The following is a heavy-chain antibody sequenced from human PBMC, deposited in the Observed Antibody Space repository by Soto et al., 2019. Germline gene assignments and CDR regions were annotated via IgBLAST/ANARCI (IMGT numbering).Heavy chain of an antibody. J-gene: IGHJ4*02. CDR2: IYHSGST. V-gene: IGHV4-30-2*03. CDR3: ARHGMDYYDSSGYYYSPYYFGY. CDR1: GGSISSGGYS. Sequence: LSLTCAVSGGSISSGGYSWSWIRQPPGKGLEWIGYIYHSGSTYYNPSLKSRVTISVDTSKNQFSLKLSSVTAADTAVYYCARHGMDYYDSSGYYYSPYYFGYWGQGTLVTVSS. D-gene: IGHD3-22*01.